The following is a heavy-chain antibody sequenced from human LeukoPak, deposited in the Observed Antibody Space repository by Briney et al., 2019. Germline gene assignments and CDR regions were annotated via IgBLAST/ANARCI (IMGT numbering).Heavy chain of an antibody. J-gene: IGHJ6*02. V-gene: IGHV3-9*01. CDR2: ITWNSGTK. D-gene: IGHD2-2*01. CDR3: ARDLIPPFCSSTSCHPLYGMDV. Sequence: GGSLRLSCAASGFTFDDYAMHWVRQVPGRGLEWVSHITWNSGTKTYADSVRDRFTISRDNSKNTLYLQMNSLRAEDTAVYYCARDLIPPFCSSTSCHPLYGMDVWGQGTTVTVSS. CDR1: GFTFDDYA.